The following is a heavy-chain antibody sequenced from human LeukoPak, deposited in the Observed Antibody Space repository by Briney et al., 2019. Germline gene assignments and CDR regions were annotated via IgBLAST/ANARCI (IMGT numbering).Heavy chain of an antibody. CDR2: ISSNGGST. J-gene: IGHJ4*02. D-gene: IGHD6-19*01. Sequence: PGGSLRLSCSASGFTFSSYAMHWVRQAPGKGLEYVSAISSNGGSTYYADSVKGRFTISRDNSKNTLYLQMSSLRAEDTAVYYCARGVLYSSGWYSPLDYWGQGTLVTVSS. CDR3: ARGVLYSSGWYSPLDY. V-gene: IGHV3-64D*06. CDR1: GFTFSSYA.